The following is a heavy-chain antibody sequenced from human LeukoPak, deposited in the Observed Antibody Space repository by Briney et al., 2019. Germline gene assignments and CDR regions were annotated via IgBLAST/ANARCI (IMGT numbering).Heavy chain of an antibody. CDR1: GFTFSGFS. D-gene: IGHD1-7*01. V-gene: IGHV3-7*01. J-gene: IGHJ4*02. Sequence: PGGSLRLSCAASGFTFSGFSMSWVSQSPTKGLEWVANIKQDGSERYYVDSVKGRFTISRDNAKNSLSLQMNNLRVEDTAVYYCARAGSHWHYVYWGQGTVVTVSS. CDR3: ARAGSHWHYVY. CDR2: IKQDGSER.